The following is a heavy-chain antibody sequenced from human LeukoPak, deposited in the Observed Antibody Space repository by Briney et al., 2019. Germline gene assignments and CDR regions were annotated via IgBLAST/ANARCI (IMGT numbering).Heavy chain of an antibody. J-gene: IGHJ4*02. Sequence: ASVKVSCKASRYTFTSYYMHWVRQAPGQGLEWMGIINPSGGSTSYAQKFQGRVTMTRDTSTSTVYMELSSLRSEDTAVYYCASRGYSYGYHFDYWGQGTLVTVSS. CDR1: RYTFTSYY. V-gene: IGHV1-46*03. CDR2: INPSGGST. D-gene: IGHD5-18*01. CDR3: ASRGYSYGYHFDY.